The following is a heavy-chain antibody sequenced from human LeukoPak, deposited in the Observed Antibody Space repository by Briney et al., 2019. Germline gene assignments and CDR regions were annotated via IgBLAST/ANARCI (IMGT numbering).Heavy chain of an antibody. CDR3: ARRRGIAAAGTRGLST. CDR2: MNPNSGNT. Sequence: ASVKVSCKASGYTFTSYDINWVRQATGQGLEWMGWMNPNSGNTGYAQKFQGRVTMTRNTSISTAYMELSSLRSEDTAVYYCARRRGIAAAGTRGLSTWGQGTLVTVSS. CDR1: GYTFTSYD. J-gene: IGHJ4*02. D-gene: IGHD6-13*01. V-gene: IGHV1-8*01.